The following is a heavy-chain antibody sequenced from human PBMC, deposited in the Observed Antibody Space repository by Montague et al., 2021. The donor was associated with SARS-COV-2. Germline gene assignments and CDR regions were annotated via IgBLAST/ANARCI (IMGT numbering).Heavy chain of an antibody. V-gene: IGHV4-39*07. CDR1: GGSISSSSYY. D-gene: IGHD6-13*01. CDR2: IYYSGST. CDR3: ARVGRQQLVRLSGMDV. Sequence: SETLSLTCTVSGGSISSSSYYWGWIRQPPGEGLEWIGSIYYSGSTYYNPSLKSRVTISVDTSKNQFSLKLSSVTAADTAGYYCARVGRQQLVRLSGMDVWGQGTPVTVSS. J-gene: IGHJ6*02.